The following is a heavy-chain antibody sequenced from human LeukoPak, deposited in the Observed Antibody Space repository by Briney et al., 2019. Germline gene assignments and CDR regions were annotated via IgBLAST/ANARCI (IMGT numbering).Heavy chain of an antibody. D-gene: IGHD3-22*01. Sequence: GESLKISCKDSGYSFTSYWTGWVRQMPGKGLEWMGVIYPGDSDTTYSPSFQGQVTISAEKFSTTAYRQWGSLKASDTAMYCCARLIYDSSGYSFDSWGQGTLVTVSS. V-gene: IGHV5-51*01. CDR2: IYPGDSDT. J-gene: IGHJ4*02. CDR1: GYSFTSYW. CDR3: ARLIYDSSGYSFDS.